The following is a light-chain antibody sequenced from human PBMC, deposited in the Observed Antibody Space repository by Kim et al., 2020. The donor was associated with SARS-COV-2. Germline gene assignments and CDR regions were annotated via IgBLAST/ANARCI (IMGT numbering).Light chain of an antibody. J-gene: IGKJ2*01. Sequence: DIQLTQSPSPLSAFVGHGVNITCQASPDISNYLKWYQQKPGRAPNLLIYDASNLQTGVSSRFSGSGSGTEFTFTINSLQPDATATYFCEQYEDLTYTFGPGTKPEIK. CDR2: DAS. CDR1: PDISNY. CDR3: EQYEDLTYT. V-gene: IGKV1-33*01.